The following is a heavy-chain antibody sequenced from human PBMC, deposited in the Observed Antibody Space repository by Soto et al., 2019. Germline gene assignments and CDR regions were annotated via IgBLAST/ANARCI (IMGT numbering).Heavy chain of an antibody. CDR2: IKSKTDGGTT. CDR1: GFTFSNAW. V-gene: IGHV3-15*07. Sequence: PGGSLRLSCAASGFTFSNAWMNWVRQAPGKGLEWVGRIKSKTDGGTTDYAAPVKGRFTISRDDSKNTLYLQMNSLKTEDTAVYYCTTVYPLYSSSWYYYYGMDVWGQGTTVTVSS. D-gene: IGHD6-13*01. CDR3: TTVYPLYSSSWYYYYGMDV. J-gene: IGHJ6*02.